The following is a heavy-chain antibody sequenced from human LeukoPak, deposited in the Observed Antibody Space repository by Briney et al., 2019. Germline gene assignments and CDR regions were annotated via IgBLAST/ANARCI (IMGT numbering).Heavy chain of an antibody. D-gene: IGHD3-22*01. Sequence: SETLSLTCTVSGGSISSYYWSWIRQPPGKGLEWIGYIYYSGSTNYNPSLKSRVTISVDTSKNQFSLKLSSVTAADTAVYYCARGNRTENYYDSSGPKGNAFDIWGQGTMVTVSS. J-gene: IGHJ3*02. CDR2: IYYSGST. V-gene: IGHV4-59*12. CDR3: ARGNRTENYYDSSGPKGNAFDI. CDR1: GGSISSYY.